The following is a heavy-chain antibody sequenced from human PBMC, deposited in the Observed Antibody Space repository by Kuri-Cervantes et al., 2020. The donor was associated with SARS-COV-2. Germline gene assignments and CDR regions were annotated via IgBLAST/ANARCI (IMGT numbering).Heavy chain of an antibody. CDR3: ARPFWDSSGYTWFDP. Sequence: GGSLRLSCAASGFTFSSYSMNWVRQAPGKGLEWVSSISSSSSYIYYADSVKGRFTISRDNAKNSLYLQMNSLRAEDTAVYYCARPFWDSSGYTWFDPWGQGTLVTVSS. CDR2: ISSSSSYI. D-gene: IGHD3-22*01. V-gene: IGHV3-21*01. J-gene: IGHJ5*02. CDR1: GFTFSSYS.